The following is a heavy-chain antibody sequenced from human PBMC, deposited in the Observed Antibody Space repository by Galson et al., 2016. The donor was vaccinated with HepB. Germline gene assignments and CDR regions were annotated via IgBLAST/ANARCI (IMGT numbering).Heavy chain of an antibody. Sequence: SLRLSCAASGFIFSTYAMNWVRQAPGKGLEWVSTISGSGSGTKYTDSLKGRLTISRDNSKNTIDLQMYSLRVDDTAVYYCVRGEGDVWGQGTTVTVSS. CDR3: VRGEGDV. CDR1: GFIFSTYA. V-gene: IGHV3-23*01. CDR2: ISGSGSGT. J-gene: IGHJ6*02.